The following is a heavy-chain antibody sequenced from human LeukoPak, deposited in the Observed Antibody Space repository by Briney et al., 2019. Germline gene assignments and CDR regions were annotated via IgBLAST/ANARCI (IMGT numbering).Heavy chain of an antibody. CDR1: GGSFSGYY. CDR3: ARGHLYYYDSSGDPRFDY. D-gene: IGHD3-22*01. V-gene: IGHV4-34*01. Sequence: PSETLSLTCAVYGGSFSGYYWSWIRQPPGKGLEWIGEINHSASTNYNPSLKSRVTISVDTSKNQFSLKLSSVTDADTAVYYCARGHLYYYDSSGDPRFDYWGQGTLVTVSS. J-gene: IGHJ4*02. CDR2: INHSAST.